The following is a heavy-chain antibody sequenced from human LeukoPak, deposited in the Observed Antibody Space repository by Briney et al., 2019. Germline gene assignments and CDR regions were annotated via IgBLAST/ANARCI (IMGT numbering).Heavy chain of an antibody. D-gene: IGHD2-8*01. V-gene: IGHV4-34*01. J-gene: IGHJ6*02. CDR3: ARSNPYYYYYGMDV. CDR1: GGSFSGYY. CDR2: INHSGST. Sequence: PSETLSLTCAVYGGSFSGYYWSWIRQPPGKELEWIGEINHSGSTNYNPSLKSRVTISVDTSKNQFSLKLSSVTAADTAVYYCARSNPYYYYYGMDVWGQGTTVTVSS.